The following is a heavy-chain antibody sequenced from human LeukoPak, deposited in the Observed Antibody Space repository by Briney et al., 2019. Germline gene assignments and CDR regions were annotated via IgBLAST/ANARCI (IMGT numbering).Heavy chain of an antibody. Sequence: GASVKVSCKASGGTFSSYAISWVRQAPGQGLEWMGRIIPILGIANYAQKFQGRVTITADKSTSTAYMELSSLRSEDTAVYYCARERSLYYDRSGYYRDWGQGTLVTVSS. J-gene: IGHJ4*02. CDR1: GGTFSSYA. V-gene: IGHV1-69*04. CDR3: ARERSLYYDRSGYYRD. CDR2: IIPILGIA. D-gene: IGHD3-22*01.